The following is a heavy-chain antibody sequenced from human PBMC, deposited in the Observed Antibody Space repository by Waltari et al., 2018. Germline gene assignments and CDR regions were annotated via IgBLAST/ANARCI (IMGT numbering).Heavy chain of an antibody. D-gene: IGHD3-16*02. Sequence: QVQLQQWGAGLLKPSETLSLTCAVYGGSFSGYYWSWIRQPPGKGLEWIGEINHSGSNNYNPSLKSRVTISVDTSKNQFSLKLSSVTAADTAVYYCARLGVWGSYRPGYFDYWGQGTLVTVSS. CDR2: INHSGSN. CDR3: ARLGVWGSYRPGYFDY. CDR1: GGSFSGYY. J-gene: IGHJ4*02. V-gene: IGHV4-34*01.